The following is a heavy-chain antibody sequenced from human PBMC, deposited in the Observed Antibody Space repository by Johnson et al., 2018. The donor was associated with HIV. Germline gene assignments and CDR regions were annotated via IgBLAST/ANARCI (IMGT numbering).Heavy chain of an antibody. Sequence: VQLVESGGGVVQPGRSLRLSCAASGFTFSSYAMHWVRQAPGKGLEWVAVISYDGSNKYYADSVKGRFTISRDNSKNTLYLQMNSLRAEDTAVYYCARGLIIQLWLQAAFDIWGLGTMVTVSS. V-gene: IGHV3-30*14. J-gene: IGHJ3*02. CDR1: GFTFSSYA. D-gene: IGHD5-18*01. CDR2: ISYDGSNK. CDR3: ARGLIIQLWLQAAFDI.